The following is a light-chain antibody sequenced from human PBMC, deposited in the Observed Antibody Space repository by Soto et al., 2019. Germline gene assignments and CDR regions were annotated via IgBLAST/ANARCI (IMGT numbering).Light chain of an antibody. V-gene: IGLV2-14*03. J-gene: IGLJ1*01. Sequence: QSVLTQPASASGSPGQSITISCTGTSSDVGGYNYVSWYQHHPGKAPKLMIYDVSNRPSGISNRFSGSKSGNTASPTIYGLQPEDEGDYYCSSYTTSNTRQIVFGTGTKVTVL. CDR2: DVS. CDR3: SSYTTSNTRQIV. CDR1: SSDVGGYNY.